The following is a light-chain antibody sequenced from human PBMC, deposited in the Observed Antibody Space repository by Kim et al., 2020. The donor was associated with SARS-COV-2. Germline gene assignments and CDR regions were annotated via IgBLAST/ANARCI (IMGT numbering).Light chain of an antibody. CDR1: QNVLYSSNNKNY. Sequence: DIVMTQSPDSLAVSLGERAAINCKSSQNVLYSSNNKNYLAWYQQKPGQPPKLLIYWASTRESGVPDRFSGSGSGTDFTLTISSLQAEDVAVYYCQQYYSTPPTFGQGTKVDI. CDR2: WAS. V-gene: IGKV4-1*01. CDR3: QQYYSTPPT. J-gene: IGKJ1*01.